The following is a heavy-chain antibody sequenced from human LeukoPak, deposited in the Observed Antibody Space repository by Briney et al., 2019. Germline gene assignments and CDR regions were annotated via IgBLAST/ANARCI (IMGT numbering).Heavy chain of an antibody. CDR2: ISSDGSNK. CDR1: GFTFSSYA. V-gene: IGHV3-30-3*01. D-gene: IGHD1-26*01. J-gene: IGHJ4*02. CDR3: AREWELVY. Sequence: GGSLRLSCAASGFTFSSYAMHWVRQAPGKGLEWVAVISSDGSNKYYADSVKGRFTISRDNSKHTLCLQMISLRAEDTAVYYCAREWELVYWGQGTLVTVSS.